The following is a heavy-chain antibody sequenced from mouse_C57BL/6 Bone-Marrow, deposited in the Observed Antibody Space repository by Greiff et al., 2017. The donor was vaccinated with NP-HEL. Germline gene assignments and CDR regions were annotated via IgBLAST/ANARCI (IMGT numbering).Heavy chain of an antibody. CDR1: GYSITSGYY. D-gene: IGHD1-1*01. J-gene: IGHJ4*01. Sequence: EVQLQESGPGLVKPSQSLSLTCSVTGYSITSGYYWNWIRQFPGNKLEWMGYISYDGSNNYNPSLKNRIPITRDTSKNQFFLKLNSVTTEDTATYYCASHYGSSLYAMDYWGQGTSVTVSS. CDR2: ISYDGSN. CDR3: ASHYGSSLYAMDY. V-gene: IGHV3-6*01.